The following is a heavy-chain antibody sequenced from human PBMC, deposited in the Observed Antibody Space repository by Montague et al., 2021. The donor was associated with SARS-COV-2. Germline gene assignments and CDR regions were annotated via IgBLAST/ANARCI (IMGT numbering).Heavy chain of an antibody. CDR3: ANRPTYSGSYHEYYFDY. Sequence: SETLSLTCAVSGASISSSNWWSWVRQPPGKGLEWIGEIYHSGSTNYNPALKSRVTISVDKSKNQFSLKLSSVTAADTAVYYCANRPTYSGSYHEYYFDYWGQGTLVTVSS. CDR1: GASISSSNW. V-gene: IGHV4-4*02. CDR2: IYHSGST. J-gene: IGHJ4*02. D-gene: IGHD1-26*01.